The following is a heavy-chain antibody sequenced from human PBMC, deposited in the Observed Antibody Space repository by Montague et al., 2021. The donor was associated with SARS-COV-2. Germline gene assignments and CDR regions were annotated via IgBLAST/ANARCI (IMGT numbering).Heavy chain of an antibody. CDR1: GDSISSYY. Sequence: SETLSLTCTVSGDSISSYYWNWIRQPPGKGLEWIGYIYNSGTTNYNPSVKSRVTISVDTSKNQFSLKLNSVTAADTAVYYCARGGGYCSGGSCYYWFAPWGQGPLVTVSS. D-gene: IGHD2-15*01. J-gene: IGHJ5*02. CDR2: IYNSGTT. V-gene: IGHV4-59*01. CDR3: ARGGGYCSGGSCYYWFAP.